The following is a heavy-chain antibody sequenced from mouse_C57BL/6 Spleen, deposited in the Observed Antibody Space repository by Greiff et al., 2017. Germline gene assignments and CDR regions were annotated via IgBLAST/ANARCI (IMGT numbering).Heavy chain of an antibody. Sequence: EVQLQESGGDLVKPGGSLKISCAASGFTFSSYGMSWVRQTPDKRLEWVATISSGGSYTYYPDSVKGRFTISRDNAKNTLYLQMSSLKSEDTAMYYSARQRSTMITTEYYFDYWGQGTTLTVSS. CDR3: ARQRSTMITTEYYFDY. CDR1: GFTFSSYG. D-gene: IGHD2-4*01. V-gene: IGHV5-6*01. CDR2: ISSGGSYT. J-gene: IGHJ2*01.